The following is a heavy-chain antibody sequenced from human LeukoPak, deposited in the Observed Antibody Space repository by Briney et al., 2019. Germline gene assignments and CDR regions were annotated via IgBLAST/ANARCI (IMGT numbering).Heavy chain of an antibody. D-gene: IGHD6-13*01. J-gene: IGHJ4*02. CDR3: ARINSSRWYDF. CDR2: INPNIGDT. CDR1: GYTFTGYY. Sequence: ASVKVSCKASGYTFTGYYMHWVRQAPGQGLEWMGWINPNIGDTNYAQKFQGRVTMTRDMSISTAYMEPSRLRFDDTAVYYCARINSSRWYDFWGQGTLVTVSS. V-gene: IGHV1-2*02.